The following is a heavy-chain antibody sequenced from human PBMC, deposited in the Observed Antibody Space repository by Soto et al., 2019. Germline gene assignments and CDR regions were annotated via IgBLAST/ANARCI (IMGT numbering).Heavy chain of an antibody. D-gene: IGHD2-21*02. CDR2: IYDSGST. Sequence: QVQLQESGPGLVKPSQTLSLTCTVSGGSISSGDYYWRWIRQPPGKGLEWIGYIYDSGSTYYNPSLQSRVTISVATSKHQSSLKLSSVTAADTAVYYCAAPSGNSDYWGQGTLVTVSS. CDR1: GGSISSGDYY. J-gene: IGHJ4*02. V-gene: IGHV4-30-4*01. CDR3: AAPSGNSDY.